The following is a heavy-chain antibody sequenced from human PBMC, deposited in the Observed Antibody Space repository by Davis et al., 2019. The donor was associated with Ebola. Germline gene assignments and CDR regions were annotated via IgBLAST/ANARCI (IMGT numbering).Heavy chain of an antibody. CDR2: VYNSGST. J-gene: IGHJ4*02. Sequence: MPSETLSLTCTVSGGSIGNYYWTWIRQPPEKGLEWIGCVYNSGSTNYDPSLRSRVAISVDTSNNQFFLKLRSVTAADTAVYYCARGGDLGVDYWGQGTLVTVSS. CDR3: ARGGDLGVDY. V-gene: IGHV4-59*01. D-gene: IGHD3-16*01. CDR1: GGSIGNYY.